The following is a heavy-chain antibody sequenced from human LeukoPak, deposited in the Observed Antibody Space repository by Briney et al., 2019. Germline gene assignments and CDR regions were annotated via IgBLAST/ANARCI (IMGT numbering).Heavy chain of an antibody. J-gene: IGHJ4*02. CDR2: INHSGST. CDR1: GGSFSGYY. Sequence: PSETLSLTCAVYGGSFSGYYWSWIRHPPGRGLEWIGEINHSGSTNSNPSLKSRVTISVDTSKNQFSPKLSSVTAADTAVYYCASSGRMTTVTTAFPYWGQGTLVTVSS. CDR3: ASSGRMTTVTTAFPY. D-gene: IGHD4-17*01. V-gene: IGHV4-34*01.